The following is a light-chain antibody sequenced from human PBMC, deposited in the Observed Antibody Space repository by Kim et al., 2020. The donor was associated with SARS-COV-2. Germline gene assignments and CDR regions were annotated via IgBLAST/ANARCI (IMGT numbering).Light chain of an antibody. Sequence: SASVGDRVIITCRASQNIGNYLNWFQQRAGRAPKLLIYATSIMQSGVPPRFSGSGSGTDHTLTISGLQLEDFATYFCQQSYSALYTFGQGTKLEI. CDR2: ATS. CDR1: QNIGNY. J-gene: IGKJ2*01. V-gene: IGKV1-39*01. CDR3: QQSYSALYT.